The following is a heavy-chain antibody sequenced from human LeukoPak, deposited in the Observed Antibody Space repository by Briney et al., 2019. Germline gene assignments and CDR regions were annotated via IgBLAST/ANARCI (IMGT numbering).Heavy chain of an antibody. CDR2: MYYSGNT. Sequence: AETLSLTCTVSGGSISSRSYYWGWIRQPPGKGLEWIGSMYYSGNTYYNPSLKSRVTISVDTSKNQFSLKLSSVTAADTAVYYCARKVRPDYSRFDYWGQGTLFTVSS. V-gene: IGHV4-39*01. CDR1: GGSISSRSYY. CDR3: ARKVRPDYSRFDY. J-gene: IGHJ4*02. D-gene: IGHD4/OR15-4a*01.